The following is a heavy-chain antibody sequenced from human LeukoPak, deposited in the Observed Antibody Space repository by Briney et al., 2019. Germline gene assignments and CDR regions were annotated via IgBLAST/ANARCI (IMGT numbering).Heavy chain of an antibody. CDR1: GFTFSTYY. V-gene: IGHV3-21*01. J-gene: IGHJ4*02. D-gene: IGHD6-6*01. Sequence: KPGGSLRLSCSASGFTFSTYYMNWVRQAPGKGLEWVSFITGSSSYIYYADSVKGRFTISRDNSKNSLYLQMNSLRDEDTAVYYCASGFSSSAYFDYWVQGHVVTVTA. CDR3: ASGFSSSAYFDY. CDR2: ITGSSSYI.